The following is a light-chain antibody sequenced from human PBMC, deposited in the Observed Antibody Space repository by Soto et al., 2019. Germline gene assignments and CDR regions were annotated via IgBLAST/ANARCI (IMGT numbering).Light chain of an antibody. Sequence: EIVLTQSPGTLSLSPGERATLSCRASQSVSSSYLAWYQQKPGQAPRLLIYGASSRATGIPDRFSGSGSGTDFNLTISRLEPEDLAVYYCQQEYTFGQGTKLEIK. J-gene: IGKJ2*01. CDR2: GAS. V-gene: IGKV3-20*01. CDR3: QQEYT. CDR1: QSVSSSY.